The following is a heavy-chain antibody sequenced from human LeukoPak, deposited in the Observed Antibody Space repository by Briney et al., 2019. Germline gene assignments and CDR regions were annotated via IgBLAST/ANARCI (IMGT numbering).Heavy chain of an antibody. CDR3: AKSRIAARRGYYYGMDV. J-gene: IGHJ6*02. V-gene: IGHV3-9*01. Sequence: GRSLRLSRAASGFTFDDYAMHWVRQAPGKGLEWVSGISWNSGSIGYADSVKGRFTISRDNAKNSLYLQMNSLRAEDTALYYCAKSRIAARRGYYYGMDVWGQGTTVTVSS. D-gene: IGHD6-6*01. CDR2: ISWNSGSI. CDR1: GFTFDDYA.